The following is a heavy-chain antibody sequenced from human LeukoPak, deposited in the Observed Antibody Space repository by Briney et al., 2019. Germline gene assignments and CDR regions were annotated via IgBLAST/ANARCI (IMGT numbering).Heavy chain of an antibody. Sequence: SETLSLTCAVSGGSISSGGYSWSWIRQPPGKGLEWIGYIYHTGSTYYNPSLRGRVTISVDRSKNQFSLKLSSVTAADTAVYYCARAPYYYDSSGYPAAPYYFDYWGQGTLVTVSS. CDR3: ARAPYYYDSSGYPAAPYYFDY. CDR2: IYHTGST. V-gene: IGHV4-30-2*01. CDR1: GGSISSGGYS. D-gene: IGHD3-22*01. J-gene: IGHJ4*02.